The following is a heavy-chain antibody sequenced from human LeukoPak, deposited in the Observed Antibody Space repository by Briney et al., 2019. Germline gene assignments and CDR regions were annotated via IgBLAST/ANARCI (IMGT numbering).Heavy chain of an antibody. J-gene: IGHJ4*02. D-gene: IGHD3-22*01. Sequence: PSQTLSLTCTVSGGSISRGGYYWSWIRQHPGKGLEWIGYIYYSGSTYYNPSLKSRVTISVDTSKNQFSLKLSSVTAADTAVYYCARGPRSGFFDYWGQGTLVTVSS. CDR1: GGSISRGGYY. CDR3: ARGPRSGFFDY. CDR2: IYYSGST. V-gene: IGHV4-31*03.